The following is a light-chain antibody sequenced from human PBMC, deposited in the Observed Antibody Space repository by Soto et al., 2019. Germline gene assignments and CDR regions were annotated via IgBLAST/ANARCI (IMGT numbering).Light chain of an antibody. J-gene: IGLJ1*01. CDR3: CSYASSNTYV. V-gene: IGLV2-23*02. CDR1: SSDVGSYNL. Sequence: QSVLTQPASVSRSPGQSITISCTGTSSDVGSYNLVSWYQQHPGKAPKLMIYEVTKRPSGVSNRFSGSKSGNTASLTISGLQAEDEADYYCCSYASSNTYVFGTGTKVTVL. CDR2: EVT.